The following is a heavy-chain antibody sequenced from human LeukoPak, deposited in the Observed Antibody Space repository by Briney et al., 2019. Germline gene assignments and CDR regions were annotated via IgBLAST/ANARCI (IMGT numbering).Heavy chain of an antibody. J-gene: IGHJ2*01. CDR3: ARDSRTERPWYFDL. CDR1: GGSISNYY. Sequence: PSETLSLTCTVSGGSISNYYWSWIRQPPGKGLEWIGYIFYTGRTNYNPSLKSRITISVDTSKNQFSLNLSSVTTADTAVYYCARDSRTERPWYFDLWGRGTLVTVSS. CDR2: IFYTGRT. V-gene: IGHV4-59*12. D-gene: IGHD3/OR15-3a*01.